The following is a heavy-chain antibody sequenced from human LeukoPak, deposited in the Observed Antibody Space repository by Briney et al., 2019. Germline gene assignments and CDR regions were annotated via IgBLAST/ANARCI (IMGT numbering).Heavy chain of an antibody. CDR1: GYTFTGYY. J-gene: IGHJ3*02. Sequence: GASVTVSCKASGYTFTGYYMHWVRQAPGQGLEWMGWINPNSGGTNYAQKFQGRVTMTRDTSISTAYMELSRLRSDDTAVYYCARGGSLEWLFQNDAFDIWGQGTMVTVSS. CDR2: INPNSGGT. CDR3: ARGGSLEWLFQNDAFDI. V-gene: IGHV1-2*02. D-gene: IGHD3-3*01.